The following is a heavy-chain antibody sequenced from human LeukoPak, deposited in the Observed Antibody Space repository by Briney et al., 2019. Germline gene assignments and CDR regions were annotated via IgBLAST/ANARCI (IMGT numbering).Heavy chain of an antibody. Sequence: GGSMRLSCAVSGFTFSSYGVHWVRQAPGKGLEWVAVISYDGSNKYYADSVKGRFTISRDNSKNTLYLQMNSLRAEDTAVYYCANTVDTAVSTTFDYWGQGTLVTVSS. V-gene: IGHV3-30*18. CDR2: ISYDGSNK. CDR1: GFTFSSYG. J-gene: IGHJ4*02. D-gene: IGHD5-18*01. CDR3: ANTVDTAVSTTFDY.